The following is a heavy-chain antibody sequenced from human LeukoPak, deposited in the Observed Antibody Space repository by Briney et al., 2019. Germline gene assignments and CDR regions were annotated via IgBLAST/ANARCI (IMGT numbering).Heavy chain of an antibody. Sequence: GESLRLSCAASGFTYTNYWVSWFRQAPGQGLEWVASIKQDGSERYYVDSVKGRFTISRHNAKNSLFLQLSSLRVEDTAVYYCARGSMHVYHLYTDYWGQGTLVTVSS. D-gene: IGHD3-16*01. CDR2: IKQDGSER. J-gene: IGHJ4*02. CDR1: GFTYTNYW. CDR3: ARGSMHVYHLYTDY. V-gene: IGHV3-7*01.